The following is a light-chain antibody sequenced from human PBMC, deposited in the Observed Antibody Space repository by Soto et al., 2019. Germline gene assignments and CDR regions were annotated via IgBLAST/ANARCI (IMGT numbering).Light chain of an antibody. Sequence: ETVMTQSPAALSVSPGESATLSCRASQRVSSYLAWYQHKPGQAPRLLIYDASTRATGIPARFSGSGSGTAFTLTISSLQSEDFAVYYCQQYNDWPKTFGQGTKVEIK. J-gene: IGKJ1*01. CDR2: DAS. CDR1: QRVSSY. CDR3: QQYNDWPKT. V-gene: IGKV3-15*01.